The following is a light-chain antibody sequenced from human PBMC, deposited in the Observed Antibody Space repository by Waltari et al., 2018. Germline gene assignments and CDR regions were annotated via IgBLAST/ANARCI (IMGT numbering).Light chain of an antibody. CDR1: QSVSTN. CDR3: QHYNDWYT. J-gene: IGKJ2*01. V-gene: IGKV3-15*01. CDR2: GAS. Sequence: EIVMTQSPATLSVSPGERATLSCRASQSVSTNLAWYQQKPGQAPRLLIYGASTMATGIPDRISGSGSGTEFTLTISSLQSEDFAVYYCQHYNDWYTFGQGTKLEI.